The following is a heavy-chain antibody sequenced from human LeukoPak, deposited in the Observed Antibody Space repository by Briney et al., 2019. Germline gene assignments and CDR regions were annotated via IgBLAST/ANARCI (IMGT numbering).Heavy chain of an antibody. CDR2: ISSSSTYI. J-gene: IGHJ3*02. Sequence: ASGFTFSSYNMXXVRQAPGKGXXWVSSISSSSTYIYYADSVKGRFTISRDNAKNSLYLQMNSLRVEDTGVYYCARESGSHREASDIWGQGTMVTVSA. CDR1: GFTFSSYN. CDR3: ARESGSHREASDI. V-gene: IGHV3-21*01. D-gene: IGHD1-26*01.